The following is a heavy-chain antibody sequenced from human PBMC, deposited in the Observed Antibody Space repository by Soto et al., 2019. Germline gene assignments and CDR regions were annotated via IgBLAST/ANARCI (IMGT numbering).Heavy chain of an antibody. CDR3: VRDDEYEDNGFDH. D-gene: IGHD2-2*01. J-gene: IGHJ5*02. CDR2: INHSGST. CDR1: GGSFSGYY. Sequence: SETLSLTCAVYGGSFSGYYWSWIRQPPGKGLEWIGEINHSGSTNYNPSLKSRVTISVDTSKNQFSLKLSSVTAADTAVYYCVRDDEYEDNGFDHWGQGTLVTVSS. V-gene: IGHV4-34*01.